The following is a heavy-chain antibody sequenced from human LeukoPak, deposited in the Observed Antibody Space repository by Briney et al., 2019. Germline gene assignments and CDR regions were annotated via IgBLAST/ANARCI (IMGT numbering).Heavy chain of an antibody. Sequence: ASVKVSCKASGYTFTGYYMHWVRQAPGQGLEWMGWINPNSGGTNYAQKFQGRVTMTRDTPISTAYMELSRLRSDDTAVYYCARDPRGYSYDPDDYWGQGTLVTVSS. CDR3: ARDPRGYSYDPDDY. CDR1: GYTFTGYY. J-gene: IGHJ4*02. CDR2: INPNSGGT. V-gene: IGHV1-2*02. D-gene: IGHD5-18*01.